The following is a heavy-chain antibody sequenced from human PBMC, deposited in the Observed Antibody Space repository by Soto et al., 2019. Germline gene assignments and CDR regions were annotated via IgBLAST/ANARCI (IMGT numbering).Heavy chain of an antibody. V-gene: IGHV3-48*02. D-gene: IGHD6-6*01. J-gene: IGHJ5*02. CDR3: ARDGYSTSSDWPWFDP. CDR2: ITSSGTTI. CDR1: GFTFSVYT. Sequence: EAQLVESGGRLVQPGGSLRLSCAASGFTFSVYTMHWVRQSPGKGLEWISSITSSGTTISYADSVKGRFTISRDNAKSSLLLQMDTLRDEDTAVYYCARDGYSTSSDWPWFDPWGQGTLVTVSS.